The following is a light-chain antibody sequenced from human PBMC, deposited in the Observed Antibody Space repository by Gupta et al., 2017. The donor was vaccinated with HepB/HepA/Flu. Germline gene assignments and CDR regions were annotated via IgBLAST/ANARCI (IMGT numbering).Light chain of an antibody. V-gene: IGKV1-39*01. Sequence: DIQMTQSPSSLSASVGDRVTITCRASQNISSYLNWYQQKPGKAPKLLIYAAYNLQSGVPSRFSGSGSGTDFTLTISSLQPEDFATYYCQQSYSTPPFTFGPGTKVDVK. J-gene: IGKJ3*01. CDR2: AAY. CDR1: QNISSY. CDR3: QQSYSTPPFT.